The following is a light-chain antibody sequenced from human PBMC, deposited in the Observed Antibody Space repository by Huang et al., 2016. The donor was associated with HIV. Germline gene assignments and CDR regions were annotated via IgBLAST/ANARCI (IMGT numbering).Light chain of an antibody. CDR3: QQYNDRPRT. V-gene: IGKV3-15*01. CDR2: GAS. CDR1: QSVSSS. J-gene: IGKJ1*01. Sequence: DIVMTQSPATLSVSAGERATLSCRASQSVSSSLAWYQQKPGQAPRLLIYGASTRATGVPARFSGSGSGTEFTLTISSLQSEDFAVYYCQQYNDRPRTFGQGTKVEI.